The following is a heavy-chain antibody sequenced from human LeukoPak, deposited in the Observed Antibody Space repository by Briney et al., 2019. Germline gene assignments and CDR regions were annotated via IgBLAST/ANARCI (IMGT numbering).Heavy chain of an antibody. J-gene: IGHJ4*02. Sequence: QAGGSLRLSCAGSGFTFSSYNMNWVRQAPGKGLEWVSAISGSGGSTYYADSVKGRFTISRDNSKNTLYLQMNSLRAEDTAVYYCAKDQSQQWLVGHFDYWGQGTLVTVSS. CDR2: ISGSGGST. CDR3: AKDQSQQWLVGHFDY. D-gene: IGHD6-19*01. CDR1: GFTFSSYN. V-gene: IGHV3-23*01.